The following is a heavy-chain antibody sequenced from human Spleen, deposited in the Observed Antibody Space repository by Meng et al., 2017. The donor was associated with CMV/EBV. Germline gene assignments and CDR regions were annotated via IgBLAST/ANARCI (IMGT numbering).Heavy chain of an antibody. D-gene: IGHD6-6*01. CDR3: ARGRSSSSASDY. CDR2: SNPNSGGT. CDR1: GYTFTGYY. J-gene: IGHJ4*02. Sequence: QVQLGQAGAEGKKPGASGKVSCKASGYTFTGYYMHWVRQAPGQGLEWMGWSNPNSGGTNYAQKFQGRVTMTRDTSISTAYMELRSLRSDDTAVYYCARGRSSSSASDYWGQGTLVTVSS. V-gene: IGHV1-2*02.